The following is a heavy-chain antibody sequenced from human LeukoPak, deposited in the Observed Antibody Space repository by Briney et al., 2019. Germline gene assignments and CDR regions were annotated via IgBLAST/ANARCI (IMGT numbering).Heavy chain of an antibody. CDR2: IYPGDSDT. D-gene: IGHD5-18*01. Sequence: GESLKISCKGSGYSFTIYWVGWVRQMPGKGLEWMGIIYPGDSDTRYSPSFQGQVTISADKSISTAYLQWSSLKASDTAMYYCARRAYSYAYVYWGQGTLVTVSS. CDR3: ARRAYSYAYVY. V-gene: IGHV5-51*01. J-gene: IGHJ4*02. CDR1: GYSFTIYW.